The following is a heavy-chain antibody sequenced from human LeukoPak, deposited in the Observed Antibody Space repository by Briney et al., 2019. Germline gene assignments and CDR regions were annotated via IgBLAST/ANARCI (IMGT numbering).Heavy chain of an antibody. CDR3: AREMEGDYGSGTFFHH. Sequence: GGSLRLSCAASEFVLSDYYMSCICQAPGKGLEWISYISRCDSNISYADSVRCRFTISRDNAKNSLYLQMNSLRAEDTAAYYCAREMEGDYGSGTFFHHWGQGNMVTVSS. CDR2: ISRCDSNI. CDR1: EFVLSDYY. J-gene: IGHJ4*02. D-gene: IGHD3-10*01. V-gene: IGHV3-11*01.